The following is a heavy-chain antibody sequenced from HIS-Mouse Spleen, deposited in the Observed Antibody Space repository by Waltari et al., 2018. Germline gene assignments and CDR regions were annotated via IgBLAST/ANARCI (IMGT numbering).Heavy chain of an antibody. D-gene: IGHD6-13*01. J-gene: IGHJ2*01. Sequence: QLQLQESGPGLVKPSETLSLPCTVSGGSLSSSSSYWGWIRRPPGKGLEWSGSIYYSGSTYYNPSLKSRVTISVDTSKNQFSLKLSSVTAADTAVYYCAREIPYSSSWYDWYFDLWGRGTLVTVSS. CDR1: GGSLSSSSSY. CDR2: IYYSGST. V-gene: IGHV4-39*07. CDR3: AREIPYSSSWYDWYFDL.